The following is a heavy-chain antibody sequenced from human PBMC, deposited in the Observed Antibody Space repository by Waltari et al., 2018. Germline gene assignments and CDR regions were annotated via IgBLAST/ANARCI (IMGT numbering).Heavy chain of an antibody. V-gene: IGHV3-23*04. Sequence: EVQLVESGGGLVQPGGSLRLSCAASGFTFSSYAMSWVGPAPGKGLEWVSAISGSGGSTYYADSVKGRFTISRDNSKNTLYLQMNSLRAEDTAVYYCAETSGGDYYYYYYMDVWGKGTTVTVSS. CDR1: GFTFSSYA. D-gene: IGHD3-10*01. CDR2: ISGSGGST. J-gene: IGHJ6*03. CDR3: AETSGGDYYYYYYMDV.